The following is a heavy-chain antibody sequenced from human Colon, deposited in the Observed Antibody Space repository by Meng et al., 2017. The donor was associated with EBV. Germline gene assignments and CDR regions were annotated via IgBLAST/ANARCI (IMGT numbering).Heavy chain of an antibody. Sequence: EVQLMESGGGLAQPGGALRLSCAASGFILRNYAMSWVRQAPGKGLEWVSRTNEDGGITTYADSVKGRFTISRDNTKNTLYLQMNSLRAEDTAMYFCSRDLVGSDDDWGQGTLVTVSS. CDR3: SRDLVGSDDD. V-gene: IGHV3-74*01. D-gene: IGHD6-25*01. CDR2: TNEDGGIT. CDR1: GFILRNYA. J-gene: IGHJ4*02.